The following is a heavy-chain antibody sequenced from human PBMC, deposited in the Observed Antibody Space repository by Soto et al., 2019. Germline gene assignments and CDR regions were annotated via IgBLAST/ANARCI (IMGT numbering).Heavy chain of an antibody. J-gene: IGHJ6*02. CDR3: ARGDAGYSSGWFGDYYYYYGMDV. CDR2: ISSSSSTI. CDR1: GFTFSSYS. V-gene: IGHV3-48*01. D-gene: IGHD6-19*01. Sequence: GGSLRLSCAASGFTFSSYSMNWVRQAPGKGLEWVSYISSSSSTIYYADSVKGRFTISRDNAKNSLYLQMNSLRAEDTAVYYCARGDAGYSSGWFGDYYYYYGMDVWGQGTTVTVSS.